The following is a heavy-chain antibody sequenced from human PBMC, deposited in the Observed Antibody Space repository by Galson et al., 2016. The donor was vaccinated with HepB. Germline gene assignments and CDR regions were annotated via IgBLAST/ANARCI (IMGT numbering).Heavy chain of an antibody. CDR1: GESFRGYF. D-gene: IGHD6-19*01. J-gene: IGHJ1*01. CDR3: ARAEVSSGWFIRAPYFQH. CDR2: INHSGST. V-gene: IGHV4-34*01. Sequence: SETLSLTCAVYGESFRGYFWSWIRQTPGKGLEWIGEINHSGSTNYNPSLKSRVTISVDTSKDQFSLNLSSVTAADTAVYYCARAEVSSGWFIRAPYFQHWGQGTLVTVSS.